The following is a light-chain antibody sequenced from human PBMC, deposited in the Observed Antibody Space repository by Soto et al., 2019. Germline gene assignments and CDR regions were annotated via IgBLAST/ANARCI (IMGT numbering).Light chain of an antibody. V-gene: IGLV1-51*02. CDR2: ENN. J-gene: IGLJ3*02. CDR3: GTWDSSRVRV. Sequence: QSVLTQPPSVSAAPGQKVTISCSGSSSNIGNNYVSWYQQLPGTAPKLLIYENNKRPSGIPDRFSGSKSGTSATLGITGLQTGDEADYYCGTWDSSRVRVFGGGTKVTVL. CDR1: SSNIGNNY.